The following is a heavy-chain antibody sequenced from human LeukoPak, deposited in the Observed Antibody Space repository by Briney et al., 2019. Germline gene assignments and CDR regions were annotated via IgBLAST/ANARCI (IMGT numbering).Heavy chain of an antibody. CDR1: GFTFSSDG. CDR3: AKDRSSTWSLDF. J-gene: IGHJ4*02. D-gene: IGHD6-13*01. V-gene: IGHV3-30*18. Sequence: GGSLRLSCAASGFTFSSDGMHWVRQAPGKGLEWVAVISYDGSSKYYADSVGGRFTISRDNSKNTLYLQMNSLRGEDTAVYYCAKDRSSTWSLDFWGQGTLVTVSS. CDR2: ISYDGSSK.